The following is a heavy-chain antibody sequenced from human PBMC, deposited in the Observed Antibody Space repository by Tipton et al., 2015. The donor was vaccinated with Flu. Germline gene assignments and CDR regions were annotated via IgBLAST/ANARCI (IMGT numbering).Heavy chain of an antibody. Sequence: TLSLTCTVSGGSISSGGAYWSWIRQHPGKGLEWIGGIYYSGSTYYNLSLKSRVSISVDTSKDQFSLNLNSVTAADTAVYYCARLTYYYGSGTSDYWGQGTLVTVSS. CDR1: GGSISSGGAY. V-gene: IGHV4-31*03. CDR2: IYYSGST. J-gene: IGHJ4*02. D-gene: IGHD3-10*01. CDR3: ARLTYYYGSGTSDY.